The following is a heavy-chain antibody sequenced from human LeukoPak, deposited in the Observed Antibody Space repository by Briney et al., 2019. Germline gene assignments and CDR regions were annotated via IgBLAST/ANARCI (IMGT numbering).Heavy chain of an antibody. J-gene: IGHJ4*02. CDR2: IYSGGST. D-gene: IGHD6-19*01. Sequence: GGSLRLSCAASGFTFSSYAMSWVRQAPGKGLEWVSVIYSGGSTYYADSVKGRFTISRDNSKNTLYLQMNSLRAEDTAVYYCAREGAVAGTSLDYWGQGTLVTVSS. CDR3: AREGAVAGTSLDY. CDR1: GFTFSSYA. V-gene: IGHV3-66*01.